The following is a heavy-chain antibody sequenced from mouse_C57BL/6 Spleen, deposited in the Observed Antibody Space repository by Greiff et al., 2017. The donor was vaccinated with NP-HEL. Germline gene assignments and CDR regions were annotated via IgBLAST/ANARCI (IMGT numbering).Heavy chain of an antibody. V-gene: IGHV5-16*01. CDR3: ARGDYYGSSHWYFDV. CDR2: INYDGSST. J-gene: IGHJ1*03. D-gene: IGHD1-1*01. CDR1: GFTFSDYY. Sequence: EVHLVESEGGLVQPGSSMKLSCTASGFTFSDYYMAWVRQVPEKGLEWVANINYDGSSTYYLDSLKSRFIISRDNAKNILYLQMSSLKSEDTATYYCARGDYYGSSHWYFDVWGTGTTVTVSS.